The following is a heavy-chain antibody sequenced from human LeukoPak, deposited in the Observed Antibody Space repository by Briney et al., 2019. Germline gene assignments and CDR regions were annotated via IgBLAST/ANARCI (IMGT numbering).Heavy chain of an antibody. CDR3: ARNILFAFDI. J-gene: IGHJ3*02. Sequence: PGGSLRLSCAASGLTVSSSYMSWVRQAPGKGLEWVSIIYNDGSTYYADSMKGRFTISRDNSKNTLYLQGNSLRAEDTAMYYCARNILFAFDIWGQGTMVTVSS. CDR2: IYNDGST. V-gene: IGHV3-53*01. CDR1: GLTVSSSY.